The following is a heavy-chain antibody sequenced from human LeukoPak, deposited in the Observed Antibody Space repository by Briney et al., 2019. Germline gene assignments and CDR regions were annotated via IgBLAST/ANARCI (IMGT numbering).Heavy chain of an antibody. Sequence: PGGSLRLSCAASGFTFSSYGMHWVRQAPGKGLEWVAVISYDGSNKYYADSVKGRFTISRDNSKNTLYLQMNSLRAEDTAVYYCAKEGDINPYYYGSGSFFDYWGQGTLVTVSS. CDR1: GFTFSSYG. J-gene: IGHJ4*02. CDR3: AKEGDINPYYYGSGSFFDY. CDR2: ISYDGSNK. D-gene: IGHD3-10*01. V-gene: IGHV3-30*18.